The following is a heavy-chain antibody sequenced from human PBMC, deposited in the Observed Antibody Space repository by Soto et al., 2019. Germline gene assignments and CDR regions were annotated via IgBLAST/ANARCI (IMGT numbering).Heavy chain of an antibody. D-gene: IGHD6-13*01. J-gene: IGHJ4*02. Sequence: SETLSLTCTVSGGSMRNYYWTWIRQPAGEGLGWIGYIHDSGWTSLFPSYNPTLSGRVTISEDTSKNQYSLKFLAETTADSAVYVCAAGEASSRNLAHYYFDFWGQGTLVTVSS. CDR1: GGSMRNYY. V-gene: IGHV4-59*01. CDR3: AAGEASSRNLAHYYFDF. CDR2: IHDSGWTSLFP.